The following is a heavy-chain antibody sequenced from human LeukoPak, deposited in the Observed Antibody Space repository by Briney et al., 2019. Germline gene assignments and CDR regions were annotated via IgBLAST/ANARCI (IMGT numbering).Heavy chain of an antibody. CDR3: AKSDRYCSSTSCYPLYYYSGMDV. Sequence: GSLRLSCAASGFTFSSYAMSWVRQAPGKGLGWFSAISGSGGSTFYADSVKGRFTISRDNSKNTLYLQMNSLRAEDTAVYYCAKSDRYCSSTSCYPLYYYSGMDVWGQGTTVTVSS. CDR1: GFTFSSYA. J-gene: IGHJ6*02. D-gene: IGHD2-2*01. CDR2: ISGSGGST. V-gene: IGHV3-23*01.